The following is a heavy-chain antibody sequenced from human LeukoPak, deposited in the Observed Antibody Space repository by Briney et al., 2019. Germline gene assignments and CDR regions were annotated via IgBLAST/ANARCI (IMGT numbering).Heavy chain of an antibody. Sequence: PGRPLRLSCAAPGFTFDDYAMHWVRQAPGKGLEWVSGISWNSGSIGYADSVKGRFTISRDNAKNSLYLQMNSLRAEDTALYYCAKSGDYERPVFDYWGQGTLVTVSS. CDR3: AKSGDYERPVFDY. V-gene: IGHV3-9*01. J-gene: IGHJ4*02. CDR2: ISWNSGSI. D-gene: IGHD4-17*01. CDR1: GFTFDDYA.